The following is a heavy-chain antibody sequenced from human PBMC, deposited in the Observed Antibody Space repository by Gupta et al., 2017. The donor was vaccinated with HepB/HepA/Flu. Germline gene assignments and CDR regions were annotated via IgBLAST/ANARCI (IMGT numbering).Heavy chain of an antibody. CDR2: ISYDGSNK. CDR3: AKDSLLWFGELLLYFDY. J-gene: IGHJ4*02. CDR1: GFTFSSYG. D-gene: IGHD3-10*01. V-gene: IGHV3-30*18. Sequence: QVQLVESGGGVVQPGRSLRLSCAASGFTFSSYGMHWVRQAPGKGLEWVAVISYDGSNKYYADSVKGRFTISRDNSKNTLYLQMNSLRAEDTAVYYCAKDSLLWFGELLLYFDYWGQGTLVTVSS.